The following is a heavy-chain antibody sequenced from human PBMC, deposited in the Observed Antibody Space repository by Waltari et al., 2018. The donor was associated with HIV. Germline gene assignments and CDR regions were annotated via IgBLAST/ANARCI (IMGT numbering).Heavy chain of an antibody. D-gene: IGHD1-26*01. CDR2: IYTSGRT. V-gene: IGHV4-4*07. CDR1: GGSISSYY. Sequence: QVQLQESGPGLVKPSETLSLTCTVSGGSISSYYWGWIRQPAGKGLEGIGRIYTSGRTNYSPALKSRVTMSVDTSKNQFSLKLSSVTAADTAVYYCATTYSGSYFAYWGQGTLVTVSS. CDR3: ATTYSGSYFAY. J-gene: IGHJ4*02.